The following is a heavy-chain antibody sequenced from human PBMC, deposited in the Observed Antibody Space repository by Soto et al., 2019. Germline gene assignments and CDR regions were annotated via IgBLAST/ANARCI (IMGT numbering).Heavy chain of an antibody. V-gene: IGHV3-23*01. D-gene: IGHD2-2*01. J-gene: IGHJ4*02. CDR2: ISGSGGST. CDR3: ARGFTTSTAEDY. Sequence: EVQLLESGGGLVQPGGSLRLSCAASGFTFNNYAMSWVRQAPGKGLEWVSAISGSGGSTYYADSVRGRFTISRDNYKNTLYLQMNSLRAEDTAVYYCARGFTTSTAEDYWGPGTLVTVSS. CDR1: GFTFNNYA.